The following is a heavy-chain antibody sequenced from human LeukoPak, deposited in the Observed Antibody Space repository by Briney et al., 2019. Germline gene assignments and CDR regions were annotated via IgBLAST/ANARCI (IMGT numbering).Heavy chain of an antibody. CDR2: IYPGDSDT. CDR1: GYSFTSYR. Sequence: GESLKISCKGSGYSFTSYRIGWVRQMPGKGLEWMGIIYPGDSDTRYSPSFQGQVTISADKSISTAYLQWSSLKASDTAMYYCARHSRDDYGDLDAFDIWGQGTMVTVSS. J-gene: IGHJ3*02. CDR3: ARHSRDDYGDLDAFDI. V-gene: IGHV5-51*01. D-gene: IGHD4-17*01.